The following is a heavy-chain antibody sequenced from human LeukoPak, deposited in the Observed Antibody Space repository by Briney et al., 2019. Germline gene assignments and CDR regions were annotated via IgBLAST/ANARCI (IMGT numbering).Heavy chain of an antibody. CDR1: GGSFSGYY. V-gene: IGHV4-34*01. J-gene: IGHJ5*02. D-gene: IGHD4-11*01. Sequence: PSETLSLTCAVYGGSFSGYYWNWIRQPPGKGLEWIGESSHGGNTKYNPSLKSRVTISVDTSKNQFSLKLSSVTAADTAVYYCARDKGRLQPWGQGTLVTVSS. CDR2: SSHGGNT. CDR3: ARDKGRLQP.